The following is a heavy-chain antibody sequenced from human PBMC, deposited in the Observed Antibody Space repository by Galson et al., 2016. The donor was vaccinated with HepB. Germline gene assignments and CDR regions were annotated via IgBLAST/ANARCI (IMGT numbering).Heavy chain of an antibody. Sequence: SLRLSCAASGFSFSSFWMCWVRQAPGQGLEWVSRLNPDGGTTTYAESVQGRFTISRDNSRNTLYLQMNSLRFEDTAVYYCADFAVGPWGQGTLVTVSS. CDR3: ADFAVGP. J-gene: IGHJ5*02. CDR1: GFSFSSFW. CDR2: LNPDGGTT. V-gene: IGHV3-74*01. D-gene: IGHD6-19*01.